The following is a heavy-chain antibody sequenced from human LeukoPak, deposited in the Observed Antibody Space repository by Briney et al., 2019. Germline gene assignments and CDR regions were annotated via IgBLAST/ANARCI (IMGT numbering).Heavy chain of an antibody. CDR2: IYYSGST. D-gene: IGHD3-10*01. V-gene: IGHV4-39*07. CDR3: ARDSLTQLLWFGELYR. J-gene: IGHJ4*02. CDR1: GGSISSSSYY. Sequence: SETLSLTCTVSGGSISSSSYYWGWIRQPPGKGLEWIGSIYYSGSTYYNPSLKSRVTISVDKSKNQFSLKLSAVPAADTAVYYCARDSLTQLLWFGELYRWGQGALVTVSS.